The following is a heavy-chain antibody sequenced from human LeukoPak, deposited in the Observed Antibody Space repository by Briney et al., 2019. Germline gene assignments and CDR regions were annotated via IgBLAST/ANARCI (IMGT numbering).Heavy chain of an antibody. CDR1: IFSFSNIW. Sequence: SGGSLRLSCAASIFSFSNIWMTWVRQAPGRGREWLGRIKSETDGGTTDYAAPVQGRFTISRDDSKTTLYLQMNSLKTEDTAIYYCTTSSGWYYLDYWGQGTLVTVSS. CDR2: IKSETDGGTT. J-gene: IGHJ4*02. D-gene: IGHD6-13*01. V-gene: IGHV3-15*01. CDR3: TTSSGWYYLDY.